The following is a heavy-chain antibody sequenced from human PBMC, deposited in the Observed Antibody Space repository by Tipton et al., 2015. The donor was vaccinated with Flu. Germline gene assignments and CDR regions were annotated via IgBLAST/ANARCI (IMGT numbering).Heavy chain of an antibody. CDR3: ARFIAAAADY. D-gene: IGHD6-13*01. Sequence: TLSLTCTVSGGSISSYYWSWIRQPPGKGLEWIGYIYYSGSTNYNPSLKSRVTISVDTSKNQFSLKLSPVTAADTAVYYCARFIAAAADYWGQGTLVTVSS. CDR1: GGSISSYY. V-gene: IGHV4-59*07. CDR2: IYYSGST. J-gene: IGHJ4*02.